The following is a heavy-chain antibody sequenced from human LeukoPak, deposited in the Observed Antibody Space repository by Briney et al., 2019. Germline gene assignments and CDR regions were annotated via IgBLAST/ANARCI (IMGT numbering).Heavy chain of an antibody. CDR2: INHNGGT. Sequence: SETLSLTCAVYGGSFSGYFWSWIRQPPGKGLEWIGDINHNGGTNYNPSLKSRVTISVDTSKNQFSLKLSSVTAADTAVYYCARNRPPRGDAFDIWGQGTMVTVSS. D-gene: IGHD6-6*01. CDR3: ARNRPPRGDAFDI. V-gene: IGHV4-34*01. CDR1: GGSFSGYF. J-gene: IGHJ3*02.